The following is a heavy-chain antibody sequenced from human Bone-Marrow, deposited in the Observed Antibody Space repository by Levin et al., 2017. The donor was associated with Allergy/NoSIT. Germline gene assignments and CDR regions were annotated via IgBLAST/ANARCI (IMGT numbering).Heavy chain of an antibody. CDR2: ISPYNSKT. Sequence: GESLKISCKASGYTFRNYGISWVRQAPGQGLEWLGWISPYNSKTSHAQKFQGRVTMTTDTITGTAYMDLTSLRADDTAVYYCARDHGYSGYLRDWGQGTLVTVSS. CDR1: GYTFRNYG. V-gene: IGHV1-18*01. D-gene: IGHD5-12*01. CDR3: ARDHGYSGYLRD. J-gene: IGHJ4*02.